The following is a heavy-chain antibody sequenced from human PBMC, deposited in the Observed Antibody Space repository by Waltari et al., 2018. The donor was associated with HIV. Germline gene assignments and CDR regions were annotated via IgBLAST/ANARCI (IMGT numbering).Heavy chain of an antibody. J-gene: IGHJ5*02. CDR1: GYTFQSYG. Sequence: QVQLVQSGAEVKKPGASVKVSCKASGYTFQSYGITWVRQAPGQGLEWVGWISSGKTDYAEKFQGRVTVTTDTSTDTAYMELRSLRSDDTAVYYCARVDWVGATQPGWFDPWAQGTLITVSS. D-gene: IGHD1-26*01. V-gene: IGHV1-18*01. CDR3: ARVDWVGATQPGWFDP. CDR2: ISSGKT.